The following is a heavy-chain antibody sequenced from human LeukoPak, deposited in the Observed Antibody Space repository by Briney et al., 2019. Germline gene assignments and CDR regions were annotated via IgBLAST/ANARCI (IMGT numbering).Heavy chain of an antibody. J-gene: IGHJ6*02. D-gene: IGHD6-6*01. Sequence: ASVKVSCKASGYTFTSYGISWVRQAPGQGLEWMGWISAYNGNTNYAQKLQGRVTMTRDTSTSTVYMELSSLRSEDTAVYYCARDLGARPPYYGMDVWGQGTTVTVSS. CDR2: ISAYNGNT. CDR1: GYTFTSYG. V-gene: IGHV1-18*01. CDR3: ARDLGARPPYYGMDV.